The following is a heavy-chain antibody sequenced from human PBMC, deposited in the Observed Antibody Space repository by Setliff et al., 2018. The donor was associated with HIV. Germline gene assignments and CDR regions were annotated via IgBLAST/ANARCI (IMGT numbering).Heavy chain of an antibody. CDR2: IDHSGNT. Sequence: PSETLSLTCAVYGGSFSSYYWNWIRQTPDKGLEWIGEIDHSGNTNYNPSLKSRAIMSVDTSKRQFSLRLTFVTAADTAMYYCARGTKLVWGRWFDPWGQGTLVTVSS. J-gene: IGHJ5*02. V-gene: IGHV4-34*01. D-gene: IGHD6-6*01. CDR3: ARGTKLVWGRWFDP. CDR1: GGSFSSYY.